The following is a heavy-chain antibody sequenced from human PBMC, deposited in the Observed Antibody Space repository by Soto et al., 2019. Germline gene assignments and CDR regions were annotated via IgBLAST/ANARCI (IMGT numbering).Heavy chain of an antibody. CDR2: IFTNDEK. J-gene: IGHJ4*02. Sequence: QVTLKESGPVLVKPTETLTLTCTVSGFSLRSARMGVSWIRQPPGKALEWLAHIFTNDEKLYSTSLKSRVTISKDTSKRQVVLTMTKMDPVDTATYYCARQLYYYDTSGYYYDYWGQGTLVTVSS. D-gene: IGHD3-22*01. V-gene: IGHV2-26*01. CDR3: ARQLYYYDTSGYYYDY. CDR1: GFSLRSARMG.